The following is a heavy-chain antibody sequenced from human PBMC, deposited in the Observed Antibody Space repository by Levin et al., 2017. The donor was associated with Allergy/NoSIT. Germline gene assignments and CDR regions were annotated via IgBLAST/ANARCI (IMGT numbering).Heavy chain of an antibody. CDR2: ISYDGSNK. V-gene: IGHV3-30-3*01. CDR3: ARDWPRGTISGMDV. Sequence: PGGSLRLSCAASGFTFSSYAMHWVRQAPGKGLEWVAVISYDGSNKYYADSVKGRFTISRDNSKNTLYLQMNSLRAEDTAVYYCARDWPRGTISGMDVWGQGTTVTVSS. J-gene: IGHJ6*02. CDR1: GFTFSSYA. D-gene: IGHD3-3*02.